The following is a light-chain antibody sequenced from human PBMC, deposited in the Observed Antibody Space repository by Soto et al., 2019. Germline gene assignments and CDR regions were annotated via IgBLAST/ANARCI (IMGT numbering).Light chain of an antibody. Sequence: QSVLTQPPSVSGAPGKRVTISGTGSSSNIGAGYDVHWYQQLPGTAPKLLIYGNSNRPSGVADRFSADKYGTSASLAITGLQAEEESDYYCQSYDSSLSDPHRVFGGGTKLTVL. CDR1: SSNIGAGYD. CDR2: GNS. CDR3: QSYDSSLSDPHRV. J-gene: IGLJ3*02. V-gene: IGLV1-40*01.